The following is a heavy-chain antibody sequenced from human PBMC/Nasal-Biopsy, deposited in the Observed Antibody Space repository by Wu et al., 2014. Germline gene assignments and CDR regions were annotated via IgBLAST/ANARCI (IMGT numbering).Heavy chain of an antibody. Sequence: AISGDSVSNNIVAWNWIRQSPLRGLEWLGRTYYRSKWYDDYAVSVRGRITIKADTSRNQISLQMTSMTPEDTAVYYCARIRYDYWSGNYGLDVWGPRDHGQRLL. J-gene: IGHJ6*01. CDR3: ARIRYDYWSGNYGLDV. CDR1: GDSVSNNIVA. CDR2: TYYRSKWYD. D-gene: IGHD3/OR15-3a*01. V-gene: IGHV6-1*01.